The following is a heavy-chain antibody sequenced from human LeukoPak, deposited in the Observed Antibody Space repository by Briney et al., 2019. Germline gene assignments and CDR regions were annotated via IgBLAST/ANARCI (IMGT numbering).Heavy chain of an antibody. CDR3: ARRRGYYYGSGSLSGYFDY. V-gene: IGHV4-4*02. CDR2: IYHSGST. CDR1: GGSISSSNW. J-gene: IGHJ4*02. D-gene: IGHD3-10*01. Sequence: PSETLSLTCAVSGGSISSSNWWSWVRQPPGKGLEWIGEIYHSGSTNYNPSLKSRVTISVDTSKNQFSLKLSSVTAADTAVYYCARRRGYYYGSGSLSGYFDYWGQGTLVTVSS.